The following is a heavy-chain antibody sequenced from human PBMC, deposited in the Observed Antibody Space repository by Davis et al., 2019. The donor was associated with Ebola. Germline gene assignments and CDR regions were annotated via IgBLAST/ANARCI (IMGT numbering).Heavy chain of an antibody. CDR3: AREGIVPAAIYYYMDV. D-gene: IGHD2-2*01. J-gene: IGHJ6*03. CDR1: GFSFFSYG. CDR2: IWYAGGNE. Sequence: GESLKISCAASGFSFFSYGMHWVRQAPGQGLEWVAMIWYAGGNEYYADSVKGRFTISRDNSKNTLYLQMNSLRAEDTAVYYCAREGIVPAAIYYYMDVWGKGTTVTVSS. V-gene: IGHV3-33*01.